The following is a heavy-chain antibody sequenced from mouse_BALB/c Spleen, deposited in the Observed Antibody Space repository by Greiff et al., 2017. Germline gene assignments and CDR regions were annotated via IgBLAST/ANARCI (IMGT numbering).Heavy chain of an antibody. J-gene: IGHJ2*01. V-gene: IGHV1S29*02. CDR3: AREENYGYYFDY. CDR2: IYPYNGGT. D-gene: IGHD1-2*01. CDR1: GYTFTDYN. Sequence: VQLKQSGPELVKPGASVKISCKASGYTFTDYNMHWVKQSHGKSLEWIGYIYPYNGGTGYNQKFKSKATLTVDNSSSTAYMELRSLTSEDSAVYYCAREENYGYYFDYWGQGTTLTVSS.